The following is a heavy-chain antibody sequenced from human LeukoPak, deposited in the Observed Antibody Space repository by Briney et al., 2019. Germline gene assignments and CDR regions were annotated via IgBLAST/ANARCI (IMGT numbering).Heavy chain of an antibody. V-gene: IGHV3-64*01. CDR1: GFTFSSYA. CDR2: ISSNGGST. Sequence: GGSLRLSCAASGFTFSSYAMHWVRQAPGKGLEYVSAISSNGGSTYYANSVKGRFTISRDNSKNTLYLQMGSLRAEDMAVYYCARESLPDPYCSSTSCYFDYWGQGTLVTVSS. CDR3: ARESLPDPYCSSTSCYFDY. J-gene: IGHJ4*02. D-gene: IGHD2-2*01.